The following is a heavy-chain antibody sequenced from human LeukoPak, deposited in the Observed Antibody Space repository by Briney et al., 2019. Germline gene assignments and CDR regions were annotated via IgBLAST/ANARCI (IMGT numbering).Heavy chain of an antibody. Sequence: SETLSLTCTVSGGSISSSSYYWGWIRQPPGKGLEWIGSIYYSGSTYYNPSLKSRVTISVDTSKNQFSLKLSSVTAADTAVYYCASQAADSSSWTYYFDYWGQRTLVTVSS. CDR3: ASQAADSSSWTYYFDY. CDR1: GGSISSSSYY. V-gene: IGHV4-39*01. D-gene: IGHD6-13*01. J-gene: IGHJ4*02. CDR2: IYYSGST.